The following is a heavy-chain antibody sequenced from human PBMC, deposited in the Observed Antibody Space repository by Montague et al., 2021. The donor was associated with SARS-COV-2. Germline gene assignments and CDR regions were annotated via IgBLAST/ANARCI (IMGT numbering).Heavy chain of an antibody. CDR1: GGSFSTYS. V-gene: IGHV4-34*01. Sequence: SETLSLTCAVHGGSFSTYSWNWIRQPPGKGLEWIGEIHHGGSTNYNPSHKSRVTISADTPKNQFSLKLTSVAAADTAVYYCARLGDGVVPSPILGVGPYYSYYYMDVWGKGTTVTVSS. CDR3: ARLGDGVVPSPILGVGPYYSYYYMDV. D-gene: IGHD3-10*01. J-gene: IGHJ6*03. CDR2: IHHGGST.